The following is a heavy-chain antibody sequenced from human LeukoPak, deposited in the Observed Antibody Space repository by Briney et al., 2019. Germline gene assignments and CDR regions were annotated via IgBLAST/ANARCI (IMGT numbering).Heavy chain of an antibody. CDR3: ARGNYDSSGYYPWFDY. CDR1: GGSISTYY. V-gene: IGHV4-59*01. J-gene: IGHJ4*02. CDR2: IYYSGST. D-gene: IGHD3-22*01. Sequence: SETLSLTCTVSGGSISTYYWSWIRQSPMKGLEWIGYIYYSGSTNYNPSLKSRVTISVDTSKNQFSLKLNSVTAADTAVYLCARGNYDSSGYYPWFDYWGQGTLVTVSS.